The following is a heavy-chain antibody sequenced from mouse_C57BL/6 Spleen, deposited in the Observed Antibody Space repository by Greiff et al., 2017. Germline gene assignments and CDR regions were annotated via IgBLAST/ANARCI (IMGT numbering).Heavy chain of an antibody. CDR3: VRPDGSRNWYFDV. CDR1: GFSFNTYA. CDR2: IRSKSNNYAT. J-gene: IGHJ1*03. V-gene: IGHV10-1*01. Sequence: EVQGVESGGGLVQPKGSLKLSCAASGFSFNTYAMNWVRQAPGKGLEWVARIRSKSNNYATYYADSVKDRFTISRDDSESMLYLQINNLKTEDTAMYYCVRPDGSRNWYFDVWGTGTTVTVSS. D-gene: IGHD1-1*01.